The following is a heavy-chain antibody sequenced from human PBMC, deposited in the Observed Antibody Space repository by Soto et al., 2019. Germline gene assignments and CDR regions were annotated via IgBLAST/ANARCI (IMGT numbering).Heavy chain of an antibody. Sequence: GGSLRLSCASSGLSVSSNDMSWVRQAPGKGLECVSIIYSADNTFYVDSVKGRFIISRDNSKNTVYLQMNSLRADDTAVYYCARGSLYWGQGTLVTVSS. CDR2: IYSADNT. CDR1: GLSVSSND. J-gene: IGHJ4*01. CDR3: ARGSLY. V-gene: IGHV3-66*01.